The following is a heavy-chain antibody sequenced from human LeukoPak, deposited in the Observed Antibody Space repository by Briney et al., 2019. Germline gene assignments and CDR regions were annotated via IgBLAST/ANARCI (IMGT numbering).Heavy chain of an antibody. V-gene: IGHV4-34*01. Sequence: SETLSLTCAVYGGSFSGYYWSWIRQPPGKGLEWIGEINHSGSTNYNPSLKSRVTISVDTSKNQFSLKLSSVTAADTAVYYCARGLIAARPPLDYWGQGTLVTVSS. D-gene: IGHD6-6*01. CDR1: GGSFSGYY. CDR3: ARGLIAARPPLDY. J-gene: IGHJ4*02. CDR2: INHSGST.